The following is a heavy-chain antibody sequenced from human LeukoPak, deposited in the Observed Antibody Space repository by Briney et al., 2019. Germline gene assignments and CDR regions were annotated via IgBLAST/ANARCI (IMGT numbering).Heavy chain of an antibody. CDR2: ISYDGSNK. CDR3: ARGGHCSSTSCYGCYYYYGMDV. J-gene: IGHJ6*02. D-gene: IGHD2-2*01. CDR1: GFTFSSYA. Sequence: GRSLRLSCAASGFTFSSYAMHWVRQAPGKGLEWVAVISYDGSNKYYADSVKGRFTISRDNSKNTLYLQMNSLRAEDTAVYYCARGGHCSSTSCYGCYYYYGMDVWGQGTTVTVSS. V-gene: IGHV3-30-3*01.